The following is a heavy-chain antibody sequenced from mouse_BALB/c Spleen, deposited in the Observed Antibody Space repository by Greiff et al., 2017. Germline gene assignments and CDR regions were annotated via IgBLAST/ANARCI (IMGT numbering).Heavy chain of an antibody. J-gene: IGHJ2*01. CDR1: GFTFSSYW. D-gene: IGHD2-1*01. Sequence: EVKLMESGGGLVQPGGSMKLSCVASGFTFSSYWMSWVRQSPEKGLEWVAEIRLKSDNYATHYAESVKGKFTISRDDSKSRLYLQMNSLRAEDTGIYYCTRGYGKGDYFDYWGQGTTLTVSS. V-gene: IGHV6-6*02. CDR2: IRLKSDNYAT. CDR3: TRGYGKGDYFDY.